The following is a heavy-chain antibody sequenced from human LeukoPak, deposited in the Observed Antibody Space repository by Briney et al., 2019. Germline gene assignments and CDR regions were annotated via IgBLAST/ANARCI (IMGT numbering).Heavy chain of an antibody. CDR1: GYTFTSYG. CDR2: IIPIFGTA. CDR3: ASLTGGREEYYFDY. V-gene: IGHV1-69*05. Sequence: SVKVSCKASGYTFTSYGISWVRQAPGQGLEWMGRIIPIFGTANYAQKFQGRVTITTNESTSTAYMELSSLRSEDTAVYYCASLTGGREEYYFDYWGQGTLVTVSS. D-gene: IGHD1-1*01. J-gene: IGHJ4*02.